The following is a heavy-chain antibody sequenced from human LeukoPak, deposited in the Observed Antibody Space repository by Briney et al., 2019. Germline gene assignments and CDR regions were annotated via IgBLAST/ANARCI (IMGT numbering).Heavy chain of an antibody. V-gene: IGHV1-69*13. D-gene: IGHD3-10*01. CDR2: IIPIFGTA. CDR3: ARDESAAYYYGLWSYYRGDY. J-gene: IGHJ4*02. CDR1: GYTFTNYH. Sequence: ASVKVSCKASGYTFTNYHIHWVRQAPGQGLEWMGGIIPIFGTANYAQKFQGRVTITADESTSTAYMELSSLRSEDTAVYYCARDESAAYYYGLWSYYRGDYWGQGTLVTVSS.